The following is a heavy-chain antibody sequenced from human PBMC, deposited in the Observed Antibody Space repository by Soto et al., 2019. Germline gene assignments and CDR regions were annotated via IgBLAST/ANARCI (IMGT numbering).Heavy chain of an antibody. CDR2: IYYSGST. CDR3: ARVGRFIVSFDH. Sequence: PXETLSLTCTVSGVSISSGDYYWSWIRQPPGKGLEWIGYIYYSGSTYYNPSLKSRVTISVDTSKNQFSLKLSSVTAADTAVYYCARVGRFIVSFDHWGQGTLVTVSS. CDR1: GVSISSGDYY. J-gene: IGHJ5*02. V-gene: IGHV4-30-4*01. D-gene: IGHD2-15*01.